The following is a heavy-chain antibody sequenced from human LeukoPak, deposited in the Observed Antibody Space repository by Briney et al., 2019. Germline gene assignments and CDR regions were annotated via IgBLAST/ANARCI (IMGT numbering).Heavy chain of an antibody. D-gene: IGHD6-19*01. J-gene: IGHJ4*02. CDR2: VYSGGST. V-gene: IGHV3-53*01. CDR3: AGGVAPYSSGWFDY. Sequence: GSLRLSCATSGFTFSSYAMSWVRQAPGKGLEWVSVVYSGGSTYYADSVKGRFTISRDNSKNTLYLQMNSLRAEDTAVYYCAGGVAPYSSGWFDYWGQGTLVTVSS. CDR1: GFTFSSYA.